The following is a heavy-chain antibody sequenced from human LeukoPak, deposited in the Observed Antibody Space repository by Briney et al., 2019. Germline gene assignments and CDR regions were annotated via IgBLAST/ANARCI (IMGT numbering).Heavy chain of an antibody. V-gene: IGHV4-38-2*02. CDR1: GYSISSGYY. Sequence: SETLSLTCTVSGYSISSGYYWGWIRQPPGKGLEWIGSIYHSGSTYYNPSLKSRVTISVDTSKNQFSLKLSSVTAADTAVYYCASLSGNYYPSYFNYWGQGSLVTVSS. D-gene: IGHD1-26*01. CDR2: IYHSGST. CDR3: ASLSGNYYPSYFNY. J-gene: IGHJ4*02.